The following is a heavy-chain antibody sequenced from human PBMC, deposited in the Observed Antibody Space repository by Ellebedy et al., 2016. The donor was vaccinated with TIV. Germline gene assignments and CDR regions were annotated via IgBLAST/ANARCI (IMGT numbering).Heavy chain of an antibody. CDR3: ARDGAYGDYAPGQYGMDV. J-gene: IGHJ6*02. Sequence: GESLKISCAVSGFTFRSYRMSWVRQAPGKGLEWVANIRQDGSKNYVDSVKGRFTISRDNAQNSLHLQMNSLRVEDTAVYYCARDGAYGDYAPGQYGMDVWGQGTTVIVS. CDR2: IRQDGSK. V-gene: IGHV3-7*03. CDR1: GFTFRSYR. D-gene: IGHD4-17*01.